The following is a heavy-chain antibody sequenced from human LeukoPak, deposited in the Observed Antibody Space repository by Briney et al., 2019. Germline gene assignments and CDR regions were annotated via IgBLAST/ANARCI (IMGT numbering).Heavy chain of an antibody. D-gene: IGHD3-22*01. Sequence: GGSLRLSCAASGFTFSSFTMNWVRQAPGKGLEWVAVISYDGGNKYYADSVKGRFTISRDNSKNTLYLQMNSLRADDTAVYYCAKDFSSSGYYFDYWGQGTLVTVSS. CDR2: ISYDGGNK. CDR3: AKDFSSSGYYFDY. J-gene: IGHJ4*02. CDR1: GFTFSSFT. V-gene: IGHV3-30*18.